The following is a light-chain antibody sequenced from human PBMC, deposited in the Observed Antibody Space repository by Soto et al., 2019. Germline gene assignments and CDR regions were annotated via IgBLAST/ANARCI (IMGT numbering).Light chain of an antibody. CDR2: KAS. Sequence: DIQMTQSPSTLSASVGDRVTITCRASQSIASWLAWYQQKPGKAPKLLIYKASNLESGVPSRFSGSGSGTEFTLTISSLQPDDFATYYCQHYNTYWYTFGQGTKVEIK. J-gene: IGKJ2*01. CDR1: QSIASW. CDR3: QHYNTYWYT. V-gene: IGKV1-5*03.